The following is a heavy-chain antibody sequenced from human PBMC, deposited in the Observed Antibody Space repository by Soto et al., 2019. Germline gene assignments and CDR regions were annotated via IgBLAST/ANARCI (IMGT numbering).Heavy chain of an antibody. J-gene: IGHJ1*01. CDR2: IYYSGST. CDR3: TRGWVGDGYF. D-gene: IGHD2-21*02. Sequence: SETLSLTCTVSGVSIISYYWSWIRQPPGKGLEWIGYIYYSGSTNYNPSLKSRVTISVDTSKNQFSLKLSSVTAADTAVYYCTRGWVGDGYF. V-gene: IGHV4-59*08. CDR1: GVSIISYY.